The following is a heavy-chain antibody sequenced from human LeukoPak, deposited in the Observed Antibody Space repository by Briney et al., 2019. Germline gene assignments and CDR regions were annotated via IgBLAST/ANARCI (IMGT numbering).Heavy chain of an antibody. CDR3: ARFTHRYSGDY. CDR1: GFNFNNYW. Sequence: GGSLRLSCAASGFNFNNYWMSWLRQAPGKGLEWVANIKDDGSEEYYVDSVKGRFTIVRDNAYNSLYLQMNSLRVEDTAIYFCARFTHRYSGDYWGQGTLVSVSS. CDR2: IKDDGSEE. J-gene: IGHJ4*02. V-gene: IGHV3-7*03. D-gene: IGHD1-26*01.